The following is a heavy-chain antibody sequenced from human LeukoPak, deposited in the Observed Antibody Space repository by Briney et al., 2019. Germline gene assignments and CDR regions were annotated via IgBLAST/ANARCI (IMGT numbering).Heavy chain of an antibody. CDR1: GGSISSSTSY. J-gene: IGHJ4*02. D-gene: IGHD6-13*01. CDR2: IYYSGST. Sequence: PSETLSLTCTVSGGSISSSTSYWAWIPQPPGRGLEGFGSIYYSGSTYYNPSLKSRVTISVDTSKNQFSLKVTSVTAAVTAVYYCARVRRIAAAGSVLNWGQGSLVSVSS. V-gene: IGHV4-39*07. CDR3: ARVRRIAAAGSVLN.